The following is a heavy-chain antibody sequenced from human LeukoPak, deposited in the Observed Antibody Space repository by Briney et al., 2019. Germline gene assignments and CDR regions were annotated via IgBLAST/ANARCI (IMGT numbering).Heavy chain of an antibody. V-gene: IGHV4-34*01. J-gene: IGHJ6*03. Sequence: SETLSLTCTVSGGSISTYYWSWIRQPPGKGLEWIGEINHSGSTNYNPSLKSRVTISVDTSKNQFSLKLSSVTAADTAVYYCARGRGYYYYYYYMDVWGKGTTVTVSS. CDR1: GGSISTYY. D-gene: IGHD5-12*01. CDR2: INHSGST. CDR3: ARGRGYYYYYYYMDV.